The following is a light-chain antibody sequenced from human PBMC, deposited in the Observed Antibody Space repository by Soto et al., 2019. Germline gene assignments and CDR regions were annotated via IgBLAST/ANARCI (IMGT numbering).Light chain of an antibody. CDR1: QNIADY. CDR3: LQTFTTHIS. J-gene: IGKJ4*01. Sequence: DLQMTQSPSSLSASAGDTVTITCRARQNIADYLSWYQQKPGKAPKLLMYSSSILHDGVSSRFSVDGPWTAFTLTITGLRPEAFATYYGLQTFTTHISFGGGTTVEVK. CDR2: SSS. V-gene: IGKV1-39*01.